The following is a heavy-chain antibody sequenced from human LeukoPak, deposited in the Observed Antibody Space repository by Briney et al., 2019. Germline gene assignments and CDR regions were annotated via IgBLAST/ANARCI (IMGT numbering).Heavy chain of an antibody. D-gene: IGHD6-13*01. CDR2: INTNTGNP. V-gene: IGHV7-4-1*02. CDR3: ARGSEQQLVAKRKTAYFDL. Sequence: ASVKVSCKASGYTFTSYAMNWVRQAPGQGLEWMGWINTNTGNPTYAQGFTGRFVFSLDTSVSTAYLQISSLKAEDTAVYYCARGSEQQLVAKRKTAYFDLWGRGTLVTVSS. CDR1: GYTFTSYA. J-gene: IGHJ2*01.